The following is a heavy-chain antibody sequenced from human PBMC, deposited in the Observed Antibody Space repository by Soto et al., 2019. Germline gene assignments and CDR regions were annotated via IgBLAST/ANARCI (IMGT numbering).Heavy chain of an antibody. Sequence: EVQLVESGGGWVQPGGSLRLSCAASGFPFSSYSMNGVRQAPGKGRGWVSYISSSSSTIYYADSVKGRFTISRDNAKNSLYLQMNSLRDEDTAVYYCAREVAAAGPWYFDLWGRGTLVTVSS. V-gene: IGHV3-48*02. CDR3: AREVAAAGPWYFDL. D-gene: IGHD6-13*01. J-gene: IGHJ2*01. CDR1: GFPFSSYS. CDR2: ISSSSSTI.